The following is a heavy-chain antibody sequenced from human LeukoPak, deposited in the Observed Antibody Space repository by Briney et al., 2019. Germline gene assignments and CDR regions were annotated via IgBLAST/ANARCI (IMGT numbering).Heavy chain of an antibody. D-gene: IGHD1-20*01. CDR1: GYSFASYW. CDR3: ARHNNWAFDY. Sequence: GESLKISSKASGYSFASYWIGWVRQTSGKGLEWMAIIHPNDASTIYSPSFQGQVTISADRSITTAYLQWNTLQASDTATYYCARHNNWAFDYWDRGTLLTVSS. CDR2: IHPNDAST. V-gene: IGHV5-51*01. J-gene: IGHJ4*02.